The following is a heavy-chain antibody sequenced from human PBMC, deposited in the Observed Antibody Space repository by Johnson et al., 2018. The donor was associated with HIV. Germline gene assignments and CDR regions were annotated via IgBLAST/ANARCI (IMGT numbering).Heavy chain of an antibody. D-gene: IGHD2-21*01. CDR1: AFTFSSYE. Sequence: VQLVESGGGSVQPGGSLRLSCAASAFTFSSYEMNWVRQAPGKGLEWVAVISYDASNKYYADSLKGRFTISRDNSKNTVLLQMNSLRVEDTAVYYCARGGHCGGDCAGAKQALDIWGQGTRVTVSS. V-gene: IGHV3-30*14. J-gene: IGHJ3*02. CDR3: ARGGHCGGDCAGAKQALDI. CDR2: ISYDASNK.